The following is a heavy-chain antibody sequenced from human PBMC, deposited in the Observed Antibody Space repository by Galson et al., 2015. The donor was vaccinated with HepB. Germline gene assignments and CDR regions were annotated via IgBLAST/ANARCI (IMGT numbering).Heavy chain of an antibody. CDR1: GYTFTSYG. CDR2: ISAYNGNT. D-gene: IGHD3-3*01. Sequence: SVKVSCKASGYTFTSYGISWVRQAPGQGLEWMGWISAYNGNTNYAQKLQGRVTMTTDTSTSTAYMELRSLRSDDTAVYYCARGRFLEWFPIADVFDYWGQGTLVTVSS. V-gene: IGHV1-18*01. CDR3: ARGRFLEWFPIADVFDY. J-gene: IGHJ4*02.